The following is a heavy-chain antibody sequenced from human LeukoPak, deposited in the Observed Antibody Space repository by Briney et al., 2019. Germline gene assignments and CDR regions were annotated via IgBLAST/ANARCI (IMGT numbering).Heavy chain of an antibody. CDR1: GYTFTNYG. CDR2: ITTYDNNA. CDR3: ARAIGLTMVRGIMGSRAYDL. D-gene: IGHD3-10*01. J-gene: IGHJ3*01. V-gene: IGHV1-18*03. Sequence: GASVKVSCKASGYTFTNYGLGWVRQAPGQGREWMGWITTYDNNAEYEQKFQGRATMTTDTSTSTAYMELRSLTSDDMAVYYCARAIGLTMVRGIMGSRAYDLWGQGTMVIVST.